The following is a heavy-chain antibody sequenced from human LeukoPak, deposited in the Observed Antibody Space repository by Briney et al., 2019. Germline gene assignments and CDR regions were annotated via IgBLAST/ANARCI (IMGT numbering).Heavy chain of an antibody. J-gene: IGHJ4*02. CDR1: GFTFDGYA. V-gene: IGHV3-23*01. Sequence: GGSLRLSCAASGFTFDGYAMTWVRQAPGKGLEWVSYISSPGSSTFYADSVKGRFTISRDNSKNTLYLQMNSLRAEDTAVYYCAKRGIPTSAYYFDSWGQGTLITVSS. CDR2: ISSPGSST. CDR3: AKRGIPTSAYYFDS. D-gene: IGHD2-2*01.